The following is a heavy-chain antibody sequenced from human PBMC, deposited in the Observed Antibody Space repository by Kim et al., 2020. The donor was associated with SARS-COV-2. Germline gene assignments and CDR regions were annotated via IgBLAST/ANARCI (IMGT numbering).Heavy chain of an antibody. CDR2: IREDGSEK. CDR3: AVVGSWYEH. J-gene: IGHJ5*02. CDR1: GFTFTKFW. V-gene: IGHV3-7*03. Sequence: GGSLRLSCAASGFTFTKFWMTWVRQAPGKGLEWVANIREDGSEKYYVDSVKCRFTISRSNAKNSLSLQMIGLTAEDTAVYYGAVVGSWYEHSGHGALVTV. D-gene: IGHD1-26*01.